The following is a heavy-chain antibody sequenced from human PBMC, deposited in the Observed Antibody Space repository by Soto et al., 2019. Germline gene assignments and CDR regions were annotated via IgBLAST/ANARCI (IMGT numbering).Heavy chain of an antibody. CDR1: GGSISGYY. D-gene: IGHD2-8*01. J-gene: IGHJ6*02. CDR2: IYYSGGT. V-gene: IGHV4-59*01. Sequence: SETLSLTCTVSGGSISGYYWSWIRQPPGKGLEYIGYIYYSGGTNYNPSLKSRVTISVDTSKNQFSLKLTSVTAADTAIYYCARGKDIILMTMDVWGQGTTVTVSS. CDR3: ARGKDIILMTMDV.